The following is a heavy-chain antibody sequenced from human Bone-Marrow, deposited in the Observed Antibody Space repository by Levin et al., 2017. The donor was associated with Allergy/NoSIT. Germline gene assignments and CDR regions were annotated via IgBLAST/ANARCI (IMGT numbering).Heavy chain of an antibody. D-gene: IGHD2-21*01. CDR2: LHPKSGGT. CDR1: GYTFSDFY. CDR3: ARGEHIAMSQPIDY. V-gene: IGHV1-2*02. Sequence: PGASVKVSCKASGYTFSDFYIHWVRQAPGQGLEWMAWLHPKSGGTKYAEKFQDRVTVSRDTSISTAYLEVTGLTSDDTAVYYCARGEHIAMSQPIDYWGPGTLVTVSS. J-gene: IGHJ4*02.